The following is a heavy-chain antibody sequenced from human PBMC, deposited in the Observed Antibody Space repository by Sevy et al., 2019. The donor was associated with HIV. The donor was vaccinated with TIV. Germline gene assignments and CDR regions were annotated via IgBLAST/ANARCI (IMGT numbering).Heavy chain of an antibody. CDR3: ARRSGSYFDF. CDR2: IYPGDSGS. V-gene: IGHV5-51*01. J-gene: IGHJ4*02. D-gene: IGHD1-26*01. CDR1: GYSFTSYW. Sequence: GESLKISCKGSGYSFTSYWIGWVRQMPGKGLEWMGVIYPGDSGSRYSPSFQGQVTISADKSINTAYLQWSSLKASDTAMYYCARRSGSYFDFWGQRTLVTVSS.